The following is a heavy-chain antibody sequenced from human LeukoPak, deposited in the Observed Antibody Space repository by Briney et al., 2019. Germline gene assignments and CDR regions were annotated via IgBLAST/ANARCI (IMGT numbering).Heavy chain of an antibody. CDR3: AKDLRSPYCSSTSCNY. Sequence: GSLRLSCAASGFTFSNYAMSWVRQAPGKGLEWVSSISGSGGSTYYADSVKGRFTISRDNSKNTLYLQMNSLRAEDTAVYYCAKDLRSPYCSSTSCNYWGQGTLVTVSS. CDR2: ISGSGGST. V-gene: IGHV3-23*01. J-gene: IGHJ4*02. D-gene: IGHD2-2*01. CDR1: GFTFSNYA.